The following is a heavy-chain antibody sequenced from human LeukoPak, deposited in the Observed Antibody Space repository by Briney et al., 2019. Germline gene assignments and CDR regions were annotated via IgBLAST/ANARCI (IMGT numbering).Heavy chain of an antibody. D-gene: IGHD5-24*01. CDR3: ARGRYGGDGYHNFPYYYYGMDV. Sequence: PSVTLSLTCAVYGGSFSGYYWSWIRQPPGKGLEWIGEINHSGSTNYNPSRKSRVTISVDTSKNKFSLKLSSVTAADPAVYYCARGRYGGDGYHNFPYYYYGMDVWGQGTTVTVSS. CDR2: INHSGST. V-gene: IGHV4-34*01. J-gene: IGHJ6*02. CDR1: GGSFSGYY.